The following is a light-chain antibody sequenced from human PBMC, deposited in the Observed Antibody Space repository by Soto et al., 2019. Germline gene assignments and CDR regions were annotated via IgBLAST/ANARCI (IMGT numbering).Light chain of an antibody. CDR3: AAWDDSLNGPV. CDR1: SSNIGSNT. J-gene: IGLJ2*01. Sequence: QLVLTQPPSVSGTPGQRVAIPCSGSSSNIGSNTVNWYQQLPRMAPKLLIYYDDLLPSGVSDRFSGSKSGTSASLAISGLQSEDEAGYYCAAWDDSLNGPVFGGGTKLTVL. CDR2: YDD. V-gene: IGLV1-44*01.